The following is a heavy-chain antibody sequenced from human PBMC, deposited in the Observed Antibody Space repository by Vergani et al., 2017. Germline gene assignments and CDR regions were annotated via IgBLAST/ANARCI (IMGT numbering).Heavy chain of an antibody. J-gene: IGHJ6*02. CDR2: IIPIFGTA. CDR3: ARGRMDYCSGGSCKGGDYYYGMDV. V-gene: IGHV1-69*06. Sequence: QVQLVQSGAEVKKPGSSVKVSCKASGGTFSSYAISWVRQAPGQGLEWMGGIIPIFGTANYAQKFQGRVTITADKSTSTAYMGLSSLRSEDTAVDYCARGRMDYCSGGSCKGGDYYYGMDVWGQGTTVTVSS. D-gene: IGHD2-15*01. CDR1: GGTFSSYA.